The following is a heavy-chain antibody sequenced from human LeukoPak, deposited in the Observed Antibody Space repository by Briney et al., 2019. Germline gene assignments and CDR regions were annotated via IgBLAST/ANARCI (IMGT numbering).Heavy chain of an antibody. CDR2: FDPEDGET. D-gene: IGHD3-10*01. CDR3: ASSPVAAEGYFDY. CDR1: GYTLTELS. V-gene: IGHV1-24*01. J-gene: IGHJ4*02. Sequence: GASVKVSCKVSGYTLTELSMHWVRQAPGKGLEWMGGFDPEDGETIYAQKFQGRVTMTRDTSTSTVYMELSSLRSEDTAVYYCASSPVAAEGYFDYWGQGTLVTVSS.